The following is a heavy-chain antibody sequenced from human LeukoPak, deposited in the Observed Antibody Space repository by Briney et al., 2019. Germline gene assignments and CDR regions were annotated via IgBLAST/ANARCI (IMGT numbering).Heavy chain of an antibody. D-gene: IGHD3-22*01. CDR2: IHPSGST. J-gene: IGHJ3*02. CDR3: ARLVESSGSLAFDI. CDR1: GDSISSYY. V-gene: IGHV4-4*07. Sequence: PSETLSLTCTVSGDSISSYYWSWIRQPAGQGLEWIGRIHPSGSTNYNPSLKSRVTISVDTSKNQFSLKLSSVTAADTAVYYCARLVESSGSLAFDIWGQGTMVTVSS.